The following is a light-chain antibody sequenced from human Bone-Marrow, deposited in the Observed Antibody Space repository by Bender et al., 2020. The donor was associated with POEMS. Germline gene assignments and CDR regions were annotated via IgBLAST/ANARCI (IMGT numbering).Light chain of an antibody. Sequence: QSALTQPRSVSGSPGQSVTISCTGTSSDVGNYNYVSWYQQYPGKAPKVMIHDVTKRPSGVSNRFSGSKSGNTASLTISGLQAEDEADYYCSSYTGSSPWVFGGGTKLTVL. CDR3: SSYTGSSPWV. CDR1: SSDVGNYNY. J-gene: IGLJ3*02. V-gene: IGLV2-11*01. CDR2: DVT.